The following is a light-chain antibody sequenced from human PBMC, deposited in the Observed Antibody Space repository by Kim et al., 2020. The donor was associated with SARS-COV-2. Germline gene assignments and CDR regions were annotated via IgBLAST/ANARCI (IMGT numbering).Light chain of an antibody. V-gene: IGKV1-6*02. CDR1: QDIRDD. Sequence: AIQMTQSPSSLSASVGDTVTLTCRASQDIRDDLDWYQQKPGKAPKLLIYAASSLQSGVPSRFSGSGSGTDFTLTISSLQPEDFATYYCLQDYDYPYTFGQGTKL. CDR3: LQDYDYPYT. CDR2: AAS. J-gene: IGKJ2*01.